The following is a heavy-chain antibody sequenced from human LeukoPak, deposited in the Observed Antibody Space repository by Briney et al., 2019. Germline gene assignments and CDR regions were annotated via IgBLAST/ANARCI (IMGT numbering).Heavy chain of an antibody. V-gene: IGHV3-7*01. CDR2: IKEDESDE. CDR1: GFTFSSYW. CDR3: ARWRGRQSEFDY. J-gene: IGHJ4*02. Sequence: PGGSLRLSCEASGFTFSSYWMSWVRQAPGKGLEWVAHIKEDESDEYYVDSVKGRFTASRDNAKNSVNLQMNSLRVEDTAVYYCARWRGRQSEFDYWGQGTLVIVSS. D-gene: IGHD1-1*01.